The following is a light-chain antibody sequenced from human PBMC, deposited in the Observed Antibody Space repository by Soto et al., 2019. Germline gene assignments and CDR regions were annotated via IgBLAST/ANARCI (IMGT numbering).Light chain of an antibody. CDR1: SSNIGSNY. CDR3: GTWDSSLSAYV. CDR2: DNN. J-gene: IGLJ1*01. V-gene: IGLV1-51*01. Sequence: QSVLTQPPSASGTPGQRVTISCSGSSSNIGSNYVYWYQQLPGTAPKLLIYDNNKRPSGIPDRFSGSKSGTSATLGITGLQTGDEADYYCGTWDSSLSAYVFGTGTKV.